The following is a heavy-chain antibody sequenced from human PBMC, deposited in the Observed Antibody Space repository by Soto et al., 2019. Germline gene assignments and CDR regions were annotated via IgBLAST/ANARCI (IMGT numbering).Heavy chain of an antibody. J-gene: IGHJ6*02. CDR3: ARDRGYCSSTSCPTYYYYGMDV. CDR1: GGTFSSYA. V-gene: IGHV1-69*01. Sequence: QVQLVQSGAEVKKPGSSVKVSCKASGGTFSSYAISWVRQAPGQGLEWMGGIIPIFGTANYAQKFQGRVTIPADESTSTAYMELSSLRSEDTAVYYCARDRGYCSSTSCPTYYYYGMDVWGQGTTVTVSS. D-gene: IGHD2-2*01. CDR2: IIPIFGTA.